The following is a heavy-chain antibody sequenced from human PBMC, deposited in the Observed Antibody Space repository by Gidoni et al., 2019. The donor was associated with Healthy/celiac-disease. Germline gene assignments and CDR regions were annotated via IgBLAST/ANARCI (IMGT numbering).Heavy chain of an antibody. D-gene: IGHD3-3*01. CDR2: IKQDGSEK. V-gene: IGHV3-7*01. CDR1: GFTFSSYW. CDR3: AGGETYYDFWSGYYEPYYYGMDV. J-gene: IGHJ6*02. Sequence: EVQLVESGGGLVQPGGSLRLSCAASGFTFSSYWMSWVRKAPGKGLEWVANIKQDGSEKYYVDSVKGRFTISRDNAKNSLYLQMNSLRAEDTAVYYCAGGETYYDFWSGYYEPYYYGMDVWGQGTTVTVSS.